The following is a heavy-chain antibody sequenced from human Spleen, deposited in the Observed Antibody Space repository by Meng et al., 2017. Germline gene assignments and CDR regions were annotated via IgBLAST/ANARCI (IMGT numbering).Heavy chain of an antibody. CDR1: GFTFSSYW. D-gene: IGHD3-22*01. CDR3: ARVRSYYYDSSGYYWDAFDI. Sequence: GESLKISCAASGFTFSSYWMSWVRQAPGKGLEWVANIKQDGSEKYYVDSAKGRFTISRDNAKNSLYLQMNSLRAEDTAVYYCARVRSYYYDSSGYYWDAFDIWGQGTMVTVSS. V-gene: IGHV3-7*01. J-gene: IGHJ3*02. CDR2: IKQDGSEK.